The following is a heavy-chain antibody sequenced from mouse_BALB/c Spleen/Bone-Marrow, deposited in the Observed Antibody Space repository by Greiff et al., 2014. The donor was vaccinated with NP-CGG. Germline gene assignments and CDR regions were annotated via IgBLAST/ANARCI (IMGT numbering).Heavy chain of an antibody. Sequence: EVMLVESGGGLVQPGGSLKLSCAASGLTFSSYGMSWVRQTPDKRLELVATINSNGGSTYYPDSVKGRFTISRDNAKNTLYLQMSSLKSEDTAMYYCARDYYGSSDYWGQGTTLTVSS. CDR3: ARDYYGSSDY. J-gene: IGHJ2*01. D-gene: IGHD1-1*01. V-gene: IGHV5-6-3*01. CDR2: INSNGGST. CDR1: GLTFSSYG.